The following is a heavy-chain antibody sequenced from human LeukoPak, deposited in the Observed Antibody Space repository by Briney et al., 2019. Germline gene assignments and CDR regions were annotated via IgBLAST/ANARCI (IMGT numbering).Heavy chain of an antibody. Sequence: GGSLRLSCAASGFTFSSYAMHWVRQAPGKGLEWVAVISYDGSNKYYADSVKGRFTISRDNAKNSLYLQMNSLRAEDTAVYYCARDHYYDSSGYYSNWGQGTLVTVSS. D-gene: IGHD3-22*01. CDR3: ARDHYYDSSGYYSN. V-gene: IGHV3-30*04. CDR1: GFTFSSYA. CDR2: ISYDGSNK. J-gene: IGHJ4*02.